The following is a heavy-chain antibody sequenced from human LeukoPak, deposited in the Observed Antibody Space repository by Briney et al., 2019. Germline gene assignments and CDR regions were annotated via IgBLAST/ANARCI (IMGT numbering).Heavy chain of an antibody. CDR3: ARGSHTGYGDYGSAFDI. Sequence: LRLSCAASGFTFSDYYMSWIRQAPGKGLEWVGYIYHSGSTYYNPSLKSRVTISVDRSKNQFSLELSSVTAADTAVYYCARGSHTGYGDYGSAFDIWGQGTMVTVSS. J-gene: IGHJ3*02. V-gene: IGHV4-30-2*01. CDR2: IYHSGST. CDR1: GFTFSDYY. D-gene: IGHD4-17*01.